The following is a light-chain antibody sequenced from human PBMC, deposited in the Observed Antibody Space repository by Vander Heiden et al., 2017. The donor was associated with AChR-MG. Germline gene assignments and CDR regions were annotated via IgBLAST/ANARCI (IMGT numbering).Light chain of an antibody. CDR1: SSDVGGYTY. CDR3: SSYTSSSTPV. J-gene: IGLJ2*01. V-gene: IGLV2-14*01. Sequence: QSALTQPASVSGSPGQAITISCTGTSSDVGGYTYVSWYQQHPGKAPKLMIYDVSKRPSGVSTRFSGSKAGNAASLTISGLQAEDEADYYCSSYTSSSTPVFGGGTKLTVL. CDR2: DVS.